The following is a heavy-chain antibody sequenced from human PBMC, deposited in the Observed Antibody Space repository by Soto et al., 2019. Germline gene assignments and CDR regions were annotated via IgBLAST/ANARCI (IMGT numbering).Heavy chain of an antibody. D-gene: IGHD5-18*01. CDR1: EYSFNCYG. V-gene: IGHV5-51*01. J-gene: IGHJ4*02. CDR3: ARRQYSYGLGD. Sequence: GECLTIPSQRSEYSFNCYGIAWVRQTPGKGLEWMGLIFPGDSETRYNPSFQGQVTISADKSIRTAYLQWNSLKASDTAIYYCARRQYSYGLGDWGKGTLVTVSS. CDR2: IFPGDSET.